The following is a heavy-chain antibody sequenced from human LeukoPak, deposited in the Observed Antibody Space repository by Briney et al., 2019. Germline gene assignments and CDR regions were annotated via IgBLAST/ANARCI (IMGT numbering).Heavy chain of an antibody. CDR3: ALGDYDSSGYSVWFDP. V-gene: IGHV4-31*03. D-gene: IGHD3-22*01. Sequence: SQTLSLTCTVSGGSISSGGYYWSWIRQHPGKGLEWIGYIYYSGSTYYNPSLKSRVTISVDTSKNQFSLKLSSVTAADTAVYYCALGDYDSSGYSVWFDPWGQGTLVTVSS. CDR2: IYYSGST. J-gene: IGHJ5*02. CDR1: GGSISSGGYY.